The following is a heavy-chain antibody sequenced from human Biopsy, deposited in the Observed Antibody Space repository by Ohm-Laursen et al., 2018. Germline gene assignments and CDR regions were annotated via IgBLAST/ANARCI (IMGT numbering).Heavy chain of an antibody. V-gene: IGHV3-74*01. CDR3: ARDRVEESEINYYYGMDV. Sequence: SLRLSCSASGFTFRSYWLHWVRQAPGKGLVWVSRIYSDGSSTSYADSVKGRFTISRDNAKNTLYLQMNSRRAEDTAVYYCARDRVEESEINYYYGMDVWGQGTTVTVSS. CDR1: GFTFRSYW. D-gene: IGHD5-24*01. CDR2: IYSDGSST. J-gene: IGHJ6*02.